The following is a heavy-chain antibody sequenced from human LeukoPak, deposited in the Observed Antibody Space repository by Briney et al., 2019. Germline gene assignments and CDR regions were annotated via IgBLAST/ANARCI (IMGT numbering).Heavy chain of an antibody. CDR2: ISRNGVAT. CDR3: ARDGYYDSSGW. J-gene: IGHJ4*02. V-gene: IGHV3-43*01. Sequence: GGSLRLSCEASGLSIGDYTMHWVRQVPGKGLEWVSLISRNGVATKYADSVRGRFTISRDNAKNSLYLQMNSLRAEDTAVYYCARDGYYDSSGWWGQGTLVTVSS. D-gene: IGHD3-22*01. CDR1: GLSIGDYT.